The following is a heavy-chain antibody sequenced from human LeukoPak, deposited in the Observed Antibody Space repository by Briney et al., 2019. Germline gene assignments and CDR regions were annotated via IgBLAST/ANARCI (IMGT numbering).Heavy chain of an antibody. V-gene: IGHV4-59*08. Sequence: SETLSLTCTVSGGSISSYYWSWIRQPPGKGLEWIGYIYYSGSTNYNPSLKSRVTISVDTSRNQFSLKLSSVTAADTAVYYCARYRAGYCSGGSCYRWFDPWGQGTLVTVSS. J-gene: IGHJ5*02. CDR2: IYYSGST. CDR3: ARYRAGYCSGGSCYRWFDP. D-gene: IGHD2-15*01. CDR1: GGSISSYY.